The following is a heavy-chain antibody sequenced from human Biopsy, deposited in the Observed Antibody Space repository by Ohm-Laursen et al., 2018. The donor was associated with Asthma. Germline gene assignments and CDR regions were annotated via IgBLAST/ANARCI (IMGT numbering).Heavy chain of an antibody. Sequence: SSATSSFTATTNGMSCFRQPPGQGVEGLAVIYSGGGTYYADSVQGRVTISRDNSKNTLSLQMNSLRAEDTAVYYCARAYGGSFFSGSFDIWGQGTMVTVSS. CDR1: SFTATTNG. J-gene: IGHJ3*02. CDR3: ARAYGGSFFSGSFDI. D-gene: IGHD4-23*01. CDR2: IYSGGGT. V-gene: IGHV3-53*01.